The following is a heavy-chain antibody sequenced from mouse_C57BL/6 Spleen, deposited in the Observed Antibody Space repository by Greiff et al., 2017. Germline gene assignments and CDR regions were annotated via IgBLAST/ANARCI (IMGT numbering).Heavy chain of an antibody. V-gene: IGHV14-2*01. CDR2: IDPEDGDT. CDR3: ARPVYGNRDFEG. J-gene: IGHJ1*03. D-gene: IGHD2-1*01. CDR1: GFTFNDYY. Sequence: VQLQQSGAELVKPGASVKLSCTASGFTFNDYYMHWVKQRPEQGLEWIGRIDPEDGDTKYAPKFKGKATITADTSSNTAYLQLSSLTSEDTAVYYCARPVYGNRDFEGWGKGTTVTVSS.